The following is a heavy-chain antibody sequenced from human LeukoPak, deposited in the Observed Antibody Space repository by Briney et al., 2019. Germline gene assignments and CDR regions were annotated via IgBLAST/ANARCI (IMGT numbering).Heavy chain of an antibody. J-gene: IGHJ3*02. CDR3: ASLTTGGEPLPDAFDI. V-gene: IGHV3-21*01. CDR2: ISDDSNYI. CDR1: GFTFSTYS. D-gene: IGHD1-14*01. Sequence: GGSLRLSCAASGFTFSTYSGNWIRQAPGKGLEWVSSISDDSNYIFYADSVKGRFTISRDNAKNTLSLQMNSLRAEDTAVYYCASLTTGGEPLPDAFDIWGQGTMVTVSS.